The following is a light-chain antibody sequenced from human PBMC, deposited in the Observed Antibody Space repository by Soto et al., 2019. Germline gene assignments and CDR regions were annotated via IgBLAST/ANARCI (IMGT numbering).Light chain of an antibody. CDR2: GAA. CDR3: QMYNNWVGT. CDR1: QSISSN. J-gene: IGKJ4*01. Sequence: ELVMTQSPAILSVSPGERATLSCRANQSISSNLAWYQQKPGQAPRLLIYGAATRATGIPARFSGSGSGTDFPLTINSLQSEDFSVYYCQMYNNWVGTFGGGTKVEIK. V-gene: IGKV3-15*01.